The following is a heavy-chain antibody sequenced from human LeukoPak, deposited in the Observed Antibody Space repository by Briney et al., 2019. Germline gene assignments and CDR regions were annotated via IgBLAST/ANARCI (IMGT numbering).Heavy chain of an antibody. J-gene: IGHJ4*02. CDR1: GDSMTRGGYY. CDR3: ARAVDYRNYFDY. D-gene: IGHD4-11*01. CDR2: IYHSGTT. Sequence: SQTLSLTCTVSGDSMTRGGYYWSWVRQHPGKGLEWIGFIYHSGTTFYNPSLEGRAAISVDTSQNQFSLKLTSVTAGDTAVYYCARAVDYRNYFDYWGQGTLVTVSS. V-gene: IGHV4-31*03.